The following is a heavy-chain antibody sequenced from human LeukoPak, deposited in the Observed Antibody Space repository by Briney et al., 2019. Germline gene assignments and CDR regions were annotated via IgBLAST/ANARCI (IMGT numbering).Heavy chain of an antibody. CDR2: INGDGSDT. CDR3: ARDQLSYCDGDCP. CDR1: GLTFSNYW. V-gene: IGHV3-74*01. J-gene: IGHJ5*02. Sequence: PGGSLRLSCAASGLTFSNYWMHWVRQVPGKGPEWVSHINGDGSDTGYADSVKGRFTISRDNRKNTVYLQMNSLRAEDTAVYYCARDQLSYCDGDCPWGQGTLVTVSS. D-gene: IGHD2-21*02.